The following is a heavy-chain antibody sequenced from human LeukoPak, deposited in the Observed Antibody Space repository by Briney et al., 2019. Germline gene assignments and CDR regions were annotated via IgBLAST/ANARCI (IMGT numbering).Heavy chain of an antibody. CDR2: INWKGSVT. Sequence: GSLRLSREASGFIFDDHGMAWVRQAPGKGLEWVSGINWKGSVTGYADSVEGRFTISRDNAENSLYLQMHGLRDEDTALYYCARAPYSNSWYYFDYWGQGMPVTVSS. CDR3: ARAPYSNSWYYFDY. J-gene: IGHJ4*02. CDR1: GFIFDDHG. D-gene: IGHD6-13*01. V-gene: IGHV3-20*04.